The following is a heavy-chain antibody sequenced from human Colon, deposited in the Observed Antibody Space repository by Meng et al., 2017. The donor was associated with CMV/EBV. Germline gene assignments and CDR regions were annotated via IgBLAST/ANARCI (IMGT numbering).Heavy chain of an antibody. CDR1: GGSFSPYY. D-gene: IGHD3-10*01. CDR2: IDHTGST. CDR3: ARGGGTPIRGVLPFDF. V-gene: IGHV4-34*01. Sequence: QVQLQQRGAGPFKPVETLSLTCALYGGSFSPYYWSWSRQSPGKGLEWIAEIDHTGSTNYNPSLKSRVTISIDTSNSHFSLNLTSATAADTAVYYCARGGGTPIRGVLPFDFWGQGTLVTVSS. J-gene: IGHJ4*02.